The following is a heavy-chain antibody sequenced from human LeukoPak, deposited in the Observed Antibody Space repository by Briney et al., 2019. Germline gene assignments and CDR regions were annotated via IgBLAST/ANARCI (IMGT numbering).Heavy chain of an antibody. D-gene: IGHD1-26*01. J-gene: IGHJ3*01. V-gene: IGHV1-8*01. CDR3: ARGSVGAMET. CDR2: MNPNSGNT. Sequence: ASVKVSCKASGYTFTSYYINWGRQTTGQGVEGMGWMNPNSGNTGYAQKFQGRVTMTRNTSISTAYMELSSLRSEDTAVYYCARGSVGAMETWGQGTMVTVSS. CDR1: GYTFTSYY.